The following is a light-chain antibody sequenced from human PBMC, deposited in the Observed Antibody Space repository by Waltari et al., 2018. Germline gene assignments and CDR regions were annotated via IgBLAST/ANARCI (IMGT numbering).Light chain of an antibody. CDR2: DVS. J-gene: IGLJ2*01. V-gene: IGLV2-14*03. Sequence: QQLPDIAPQLIICDVSNRPSGVSTLFSCSKSGNTASLTISGLQGEDEADYYCSSYVSSSTLALFGGGTSLAGL. CDR3: SSYVSSSTLAL.